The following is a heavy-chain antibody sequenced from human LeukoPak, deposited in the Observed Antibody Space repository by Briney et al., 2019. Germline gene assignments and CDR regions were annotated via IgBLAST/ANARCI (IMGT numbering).Heavy chain of an antibody. V-gene: IGHV4-4*07. Sequence: SQTLSLTCTVSGRSISSYYWSWIRQPAGKGLEWIGRIYTSGSTNYNPSLKSRVTISADTSKKQFSLKLSSVTAADTAVYYCATGYGSGTLRERYYYMDLWGKGTTVTVSS. CDR2: IYTSGST. CDR3: ATGYGSGTLRERYYYMDL. CDR1: GRSISSYY. J-gene: IGHJ6*03. D-gene: IGHD3-10*01.